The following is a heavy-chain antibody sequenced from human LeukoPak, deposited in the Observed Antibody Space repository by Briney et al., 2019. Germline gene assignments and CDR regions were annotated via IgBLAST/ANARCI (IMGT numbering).Heavy chain of an antibody. CDR3: ARLIAGTTTAFDI. V-gene: IGHV4-4*07. CDR2: IYTSGST. Sequence: SETLSLTCTVSGGSITSYYWSWLRQPAGKGLEWIGRIYTSGSTNYNPSLKSRVTMSVDTSKNQFSLKLSSVTAADTAVYYCARLIAGTTTAFDIWGQGAMVTVSS. CDR1: GGSITSYY. D-gene: IGHD1-7*01. J-gene: IGHJ3*02.